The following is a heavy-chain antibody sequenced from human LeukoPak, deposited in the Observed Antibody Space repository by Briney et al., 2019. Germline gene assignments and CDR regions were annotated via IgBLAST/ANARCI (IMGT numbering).Heavy chain of an antibody. CDR2: ISGSGGST. Sequence: GGSLRLSCAASGLTFSSYAMSWVRQAPGKGLEWVSAISGSGGSTYYADSVKGRFTISRDNSKNTLYLQMNSLRAEDTAVYYCANSYDLRYYFDYWGQGTLVTVSS. V-gene: IGHV3-23*01. D-gene: IGHD3-3*01. J-gene: IGHJ4*02. CDR3: ANSYDLRYYFDY. CDR1: GLTFSSYA.